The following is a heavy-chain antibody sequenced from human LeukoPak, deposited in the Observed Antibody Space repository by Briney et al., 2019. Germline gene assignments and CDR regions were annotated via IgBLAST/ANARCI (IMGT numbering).Heavy chain of an antibody. Sequence: GGSLRLSCAASGFTFSSYSMNWVRQAPGKGLEWVSYISSSSSTIYYADSVKGRFTISRDNAKNSLYLQMNSLRAEDTAVYYCARGPRAAAGTGAGYWGQGTLVTVSS. CDR3: ARGPRAAAGTGAGY. CDR2: ISSSSSTI. D-gene: IGHD6-13*01. CDR1: GFTFSSYS. J-gene: IGHJ4*02. V-gene: IGHV3-48*04.